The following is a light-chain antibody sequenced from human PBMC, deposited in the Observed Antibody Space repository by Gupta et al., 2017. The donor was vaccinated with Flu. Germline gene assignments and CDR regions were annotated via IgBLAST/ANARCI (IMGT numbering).Light chain of an antibody. CDR2: DNN. J-gene: IGLJ3*02. V-gene: IGLV1-51*01. Sequence: QSVLTQPPSVSAAPGQKVTISCSGSSSNIGNNYVSWYQQLPGTAPKLLIYDNNKRPSGIPDRFSGSKSGTSATLGITGLQTGDEADYYCGTWASSLSGWVFGGGTKLTVL. CDR1: SSNIGNNY. CDR3: GTWASSLSGWV.